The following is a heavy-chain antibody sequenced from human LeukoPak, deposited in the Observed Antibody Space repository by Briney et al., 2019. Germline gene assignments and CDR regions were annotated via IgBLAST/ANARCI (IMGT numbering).Heavy chain of an antibody. V-gene: IGHV4-59*11. CDR2: IYYSGST. Sequence: SETLSLTCIVSGGSINSHYWNWIRQPPGKGLEWIGYIYYSGSTNYNPSLKSRVTISVDTSKNQFSLKLSSVTAADTAVYYCAREQSYYYDSSGYEGAFDIWGQGTMVTVSS. J-gene: IGHJ3*02. D-gene: IGHD3-22*01. CDR1: GGSINSHY. CDR3: AREQSYYYDSSGYEGAFDI.